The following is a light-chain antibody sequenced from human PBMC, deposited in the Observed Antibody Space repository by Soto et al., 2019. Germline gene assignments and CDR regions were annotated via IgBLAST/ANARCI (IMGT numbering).Light chain of an antibody. CDR1: SSDVGGYNY. J-gene: IGLJ1*01. CDR3: SSYTSSTTNV. Sequence: LTQPASVSGSPGQSITISCTGTSSDVGGYNYVSWYQQHPGKAPKLLINDVSNRPSGISDRFSGSKSGNTASLTISGLQAEDEADYSCSSYTSSTTNVFGTGTKVTVL. V-gene: IGLV2-14*03. CDR2: DVS.